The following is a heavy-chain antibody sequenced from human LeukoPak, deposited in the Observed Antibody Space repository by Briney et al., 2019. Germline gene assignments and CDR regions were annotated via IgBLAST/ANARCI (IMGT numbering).Heavy chain of an antibody. V-gene: IGHV4-38-2*02. CDR1: GYSISSGYY. D-gene: IGHD3-3*01. J-gene: IGHJ4*02. CDR3: ARIFGVVIYYFDY. CDR2: IYHSGST. Sequence: SETLSLTCTVPGYSISSGYYWGWIRQPPGKGLEWIGSIYHSGSTYYNPSLKSRVTISVDTSKNQFSLKLSSVTAADTAVYYCARIFGVVIYYFDYWGQGTLVTVSS.